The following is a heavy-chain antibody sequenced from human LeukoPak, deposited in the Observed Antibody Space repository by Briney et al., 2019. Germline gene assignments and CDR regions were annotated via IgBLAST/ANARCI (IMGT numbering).Heavy chain of an antibody. CDR1: GGSFSGYY. Sequence: SETLSLTCAVYGGSFSGYYWSWIRQPPGKGLEWIGEINHSGSTNYNPSLKSRVTISVDTSKNQFSLRLSSVTAADTAVYYCARGQQLAVPPFDYWGQGTLVTVSS. CDR2: INHSGST. D-gene: IGHD6-13*01. J-gene: IGHJ4*02. V-gene: IGHV4-34*01. CDR3: ARGQQLAVPPFDY.